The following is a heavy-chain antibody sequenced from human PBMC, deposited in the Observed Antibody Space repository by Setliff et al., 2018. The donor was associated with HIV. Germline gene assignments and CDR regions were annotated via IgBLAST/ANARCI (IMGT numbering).Heavy chain of an antibody. V-gene: IGHV4-39*01. CDR1: GGSISSSSYY. CDR2: IYYSGST. CDR3: ARVGGRETYWENY. D-gene: IGHD1-26*01. Sequence: PSETLSLTCTVSGGSISSSSYYWGWIRQPPGKGLEWIGSIYYSGSTYYNPSLKSRVTISVDTSKNQFSLKLSSVTAADTAVYYCARVGGRETYWENYWGQGTPVTVSS. J-gene: IGHJ4*02.